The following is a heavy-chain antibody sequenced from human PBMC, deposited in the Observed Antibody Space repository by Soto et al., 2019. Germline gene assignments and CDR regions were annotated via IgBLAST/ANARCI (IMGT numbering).Heavy chain of an antibody. CDR1: GGIFSSFA. CDR3: AMGGSPYVWFNEY. V-gene: IGHV1-69*01. CDR2: IIPVFGTT. J-gene: IGHJ4*02. Sequence: EQLVQSGAEVKKPGSSMKVSCKASGGIFSSFAISWVRQAPGQGLEWMGGIIPVFGTTNYAQKFHDRVTITADESTNTAYMELSSLRSEDTAMYYCAMGGSPYVWFNEYWGQGTLVTVSS. D-gene: IGHD3-16*01.